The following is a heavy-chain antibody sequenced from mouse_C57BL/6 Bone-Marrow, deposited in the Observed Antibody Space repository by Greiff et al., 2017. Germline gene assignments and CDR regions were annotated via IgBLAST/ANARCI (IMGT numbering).Heavy chain of an antibody. CDR1: GYAFSSSW. CDR2: IYPGDGDT. D-gene: IGHD2-10*01. J-gene: IGHJ2*01. CDR3: ASSRRTYSYFDY. Sequence: LVESGPELVKPGASVKISCKASGYAFSSSWMNWVKQRPGKGLEWIGRIYPGDGDTNYNGKFKGKATLTADKSSSTAYMQLSSLTSEDSAVYFCASSRRTYSYFDYWGQGTTLTVSS. V-gene: IGHV1-82*01.